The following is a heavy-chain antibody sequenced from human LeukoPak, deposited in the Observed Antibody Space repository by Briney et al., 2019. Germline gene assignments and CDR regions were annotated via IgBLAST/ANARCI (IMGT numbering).Heavy chain of an antibody. CDR3: AKDGPDPPTRATRYYFDY. J-gene: IGHJ4*02. Sequence: QSGGSLRLSCAASGFTFSSFDMHWDRQAPGKGLEWVAIIWYDGSNKYYADSVKGRFTISRDNSKNTLYLQMNSLRAEDTAVYYCAKDGPDPPTRATRYYFDYWGQGTLVTVSS. V-gene: IGHV3-33*06. CDR2: IWYDGSNK. D-gene: IGHD1-14*01. CDR1: GFTFSSFD.